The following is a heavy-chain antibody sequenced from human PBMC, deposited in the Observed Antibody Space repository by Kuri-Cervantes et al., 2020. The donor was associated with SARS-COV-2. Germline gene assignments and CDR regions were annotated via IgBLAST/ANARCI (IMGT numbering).Heavy chain of an antibody. J-gene: IGHJ4*02. CDR1: GGSISSSNW. V-gene: IGHV4-4*02. CDR2: IYHSGST. Sequence: SETLSLTCAVSGGSISSSNWWSWVRQPPGKGLEWIGEIYHSGSTNYNPSLKSRVTISVDTSKNQFSLKLSSVTAADTAVYYCARQGVVAVAGVDYWGQGTLVTVSS. CDR3: ARQGVVAVAGVDY. D-gene: IGHD6-19*01.